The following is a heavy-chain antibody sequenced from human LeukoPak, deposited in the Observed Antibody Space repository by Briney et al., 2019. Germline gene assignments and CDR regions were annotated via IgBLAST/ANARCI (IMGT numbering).Heavy chain of an antibody. V-gene: IGHV1-18*01. D-gene: IGHD5-18*01. CDR1: GYTFTSYG. CDR3: ARNYLARRGTAMVKNAFDI. CDR2: ISAYNGNT. J-gene: IGHJ3*02. Sequence: ASVKVSCKASGYTFTSYGISWVRQAPGQGLEWMGWISAYNGNTNYAQKLQGRVTMTTDTSTSTAYMELRSLRSDDTAVYYCARNYLARRGTAMVKNAFDIWGQGTMVTVSS.